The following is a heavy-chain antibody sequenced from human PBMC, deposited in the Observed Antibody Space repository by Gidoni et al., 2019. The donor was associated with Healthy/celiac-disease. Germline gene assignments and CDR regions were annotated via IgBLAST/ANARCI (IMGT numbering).Heavy chain of an antibody. CDR2: ISSSSSYI. J-gene: IGHJ3*02. CDR3: ATGREIVVVPAAPNDAFDI. D-gene: IGHD2-2*01. CDR1: GFTFSSYS. V-gene: IGHV3-21*01. Sequence: EVQLVESGGGLVKPGGSLRLSCAASGFTFSSYSMNWVRQAPGKGLEWVSSISSSSSYIYYADSVKGRFTISRDNAKNSLYLQMNSLRAEDTAVYYCATGREIVVVPAAPNDAFDIWGQGTMVTVSS.